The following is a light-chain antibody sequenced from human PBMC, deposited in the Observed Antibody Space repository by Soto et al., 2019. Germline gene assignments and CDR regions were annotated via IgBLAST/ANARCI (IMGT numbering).Light chain of an antibody. V-gene: IGKV1-8*01. Sequence: AIRMTQSPSSFSASTGDRVTITCRASQGISSYLAWYQQKPGKAPKLLIYAASTLQSGVPSRFSGSGSGTDFTLTISCLQPDDFATYYCQQYNTYSAFGQGTKVDI. CDR2: AAS. CDR3: QQYNTYSA. J-gene: IGKJ1*01. CDR1: QGISSY.